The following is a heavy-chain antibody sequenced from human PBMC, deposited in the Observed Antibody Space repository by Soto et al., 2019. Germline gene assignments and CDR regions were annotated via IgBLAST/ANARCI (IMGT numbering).Heavy chain of an antibody. J-gene: IGHJ5*02. Sequence: QVQLVESGGGLVKPGGSLRLSCAASGFTFSDYYMSWIRQAPGKGLEWVSYISSSSSYTNYADSVKGRFTISRDNAKNSLYLNMNCLRAEDTAVYYCAACQYSYDGSGYYYRWGQGTLVTVSS. CDR2: ISSSSSYT. CDR3: AACQYSYDGSGYYYR. V-gene: IGHV3-11*05. D-gene: IGHD3-22*01. CDR1: GFTFSDYY.